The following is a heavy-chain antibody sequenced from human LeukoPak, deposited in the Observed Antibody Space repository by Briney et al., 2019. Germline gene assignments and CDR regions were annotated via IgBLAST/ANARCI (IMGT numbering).Heavy chain of an antibody. CDR3: ARGYYGSGNFID. V-gene: IGHV1-8*01. CDR1: GYTFTSYD. CDR2: MNPNSGNT. J-gene: IGHJ4*02. D-gene: IGHD3-10*01. Sequence: ASVKVSCKASGYTFTSYDINWVRQATGQGLEWMGWMNPNSGNTGYAQKFQGRVTMTRNTSISTAYMELSSLRSEDTAVYYCARGYYGSGNFIDWGQETLVTVSS.